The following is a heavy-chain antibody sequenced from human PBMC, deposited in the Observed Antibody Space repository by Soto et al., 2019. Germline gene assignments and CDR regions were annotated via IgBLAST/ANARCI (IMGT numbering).Heavy chain of an antibody. CDR2: ISSSGSTI. Sequence: EVQLVESGGGLVQPGGSLRLSCAASGFTFSSYGMNWVRQAPGKGLEWVSYISSSGSTIYYADSVKGRFTISRDNAKNSLYLQMNSLRAEDTAVYYCAILSITMVRGVFDYWGQGTLVTVSS. CDR1: GFTFSSYG. V-gene: IGHV3-48*03. D-gene: IGHD3-10*01. CDR3: AILSITMVRGVFDY. J-gene: IGHJ4*02.